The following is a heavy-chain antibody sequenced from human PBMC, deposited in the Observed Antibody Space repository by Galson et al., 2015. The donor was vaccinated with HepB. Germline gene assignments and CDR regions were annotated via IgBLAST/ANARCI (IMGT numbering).Heavy chain of an antibody. Sequence: SLRLSCAASGFTFSNYALHWVRQAPGRGLQYVSAISRDGGSTYYASSVKGRFTISRDNSKNTLSLEMGSLRAEDTAVYYCARGRAGDYWGQGSLVTVSS. CDR3: ARGRAGDY. V-gene: IGHV3-64*01. J-gene: IGHJ4*02. CDR2: ISRDGGST. CDR1: GFTFSNYA.